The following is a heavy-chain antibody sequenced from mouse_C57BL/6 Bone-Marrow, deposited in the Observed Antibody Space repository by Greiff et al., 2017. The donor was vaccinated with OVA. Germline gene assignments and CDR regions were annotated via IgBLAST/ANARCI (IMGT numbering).Heavy chain of an antibody. D-gene: IGHD5-5*01. CDR2: INPNNGGT. V-gene: IGHV1-26*01. CDR3: ARVRLPYAMDY. J-gene: IGHJ4*01. Sequence: EVQLQQSGPELVKPGASVKISCKASGYTFTDYYMNWVKQSHGKSLEWIGDINPNNGGTSYNQKFKGKATLTVDKSSSPAYMELRSLTSEDSAVYYCARVRLPYAMDYWGKGTSVTVSS. CDR1: GYTFTDYY.